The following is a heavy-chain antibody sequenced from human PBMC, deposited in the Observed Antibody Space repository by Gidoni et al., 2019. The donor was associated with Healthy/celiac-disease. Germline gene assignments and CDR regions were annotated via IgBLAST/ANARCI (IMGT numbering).Heavy chain of an antibody. CDR2: ISSSSSYI. D-gene: IGHD2-15*01. V-gene: IGHV3-21*01. J-gene: IGHJ4*02. CDR1: GFTFSSYS. Sequence: EVQLVESGGGPVKPGGSLRLSCAASGFTFSSYSMNWVRQAPGKGLEWVSSISSSSSYIYYADSVKGRFTISRDNAKNSLYLQMNSLRAEDTAVYYCARDSRATLAPSDYWGQGTLVTVSS. CDR3: ARDSRATLAPSDY.